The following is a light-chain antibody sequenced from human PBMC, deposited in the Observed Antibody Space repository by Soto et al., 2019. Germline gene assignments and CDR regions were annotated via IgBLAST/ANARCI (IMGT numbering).Light chain of an antibody. V-gene: IGKV1-5*03. CDR2: KAS. J-gene: IGKJ1*01. CDR1: QSISSW. CDR3: QQYNSFPT. Sequence: DIQMTQSPSTLSASVGDRVTITCRASQSISSWLSWYQQKPGKAPKLLIYKASSLESGVPSRFSGSGSGTEFTLTISSLQPDDFANYYCQQYNSFPTFGQGTKVEIK.